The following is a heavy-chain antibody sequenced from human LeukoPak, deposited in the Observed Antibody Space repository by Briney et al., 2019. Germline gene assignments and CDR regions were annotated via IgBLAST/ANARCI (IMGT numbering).Heavy chain of an antibody. Sequence: SETLSLTCAVYGGSFSGYYWSWIRQPPGKGLEWIGYIYYSGSTNYNPSLKSRVTISVDTSKNQFSLKLSSVTAADTAVYYCARNGGYCSSTSCYDRIDYWGQGTLVTVSS. CDR1: GGSFSGYY. V-gene: IGHV4-59*01. CDR2: IYYSGST. D-gene: IGHD2-2*03. J-gene: IGHJ4*02. CDR3: ARNGGYCSSTSCYDRIDY.